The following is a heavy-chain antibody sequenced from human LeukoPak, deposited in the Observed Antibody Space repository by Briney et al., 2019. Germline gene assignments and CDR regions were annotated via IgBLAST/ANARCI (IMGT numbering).Heavy chain of an antibody. CDR1: VYTFTGYY. CDR3: ARGSGYSSSSDWFDP. V-gene: IGHV1-2*02. J-gene: IGHJ5*02. D-gene: IGHD6-13*01. CDR2: INPNSGGT. Sequence: ASVKVSFKSSVYTFTGYYMHWVRQAPGQGREWMGWINPNSGGTNYAQKFQGRGTMTRDTSISTAYMELSRLRSDDTAVYYCARGSGYSSSSDWFDPWGQGTLVTVSS.